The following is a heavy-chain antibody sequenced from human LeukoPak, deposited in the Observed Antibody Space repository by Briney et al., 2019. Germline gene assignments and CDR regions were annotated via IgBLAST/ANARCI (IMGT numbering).Heavy chain of an antibody. CDR2: MNPNSGNT. V-gene: IGHV1-8*03. J-gene: IGHJ4*02. CDR1: GYTFTSYD. Sequence: GASVKVSCKASGYTFTSYDINWVRQATGQGLEWMGWMNPNSGNTGYAQKFQGRVTIARNTSISTAYMELSSLRSEDTAVYYCAGGYSSSSKFGYWGQGTLVTVSS. D-gene: IGHD6-6*01. CDR3: AGGYSSSSKFGY.